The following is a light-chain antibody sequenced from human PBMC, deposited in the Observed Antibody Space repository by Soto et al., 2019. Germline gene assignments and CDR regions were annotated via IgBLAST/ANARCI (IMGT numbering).Light chain of an antibody. J-gene: IGKJ1*01. V-gene: IGKV1-39*01. CDR3: QRNYNAPPT. CDR1: QSVNSY. Sequence: DIQMTQSPSSLSASVGDRVTISCRASQSVNSYLSWYQHRPGEAPKLLIYAASNLQSGVPSRFSGSGSGTDFTLTISSLQPEDFATYSCQRNYNAPPTFGPGTKVEIK. CDR2: AAS.